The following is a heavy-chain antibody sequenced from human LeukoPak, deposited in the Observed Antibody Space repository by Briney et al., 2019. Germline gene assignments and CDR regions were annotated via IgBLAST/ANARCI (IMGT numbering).Heavy chain of an antibody. CDR1: GYGFTTFG. D-gene: IGHD3-22*01. CDR3: ARHFYDTNPSDY. Sequence: GESLQISCKGSGYGFTTFGISWVRQIPGKGLEWMGMIDPSDSNTNYSPSFQGHVTISADRSISTAFLQWSSLKASDSAMYYCARHFYDTNPSDYWGQGTLVTVAS. V-gene: IGHV5-10-1*01. CDR2: IDPSDSNT. J-gene: IGHJ4*02.